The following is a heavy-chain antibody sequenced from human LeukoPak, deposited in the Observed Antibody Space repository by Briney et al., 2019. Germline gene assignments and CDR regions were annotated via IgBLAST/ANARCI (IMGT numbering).Heavy chain of an antibody. J-gene: IGHJ4*02. V-gene: IGHV3-23*01. CDR2: ISGSGGSS. D-gene: IGHD3-9*01. Sequence: GGSLRLSWAASGFTFSSYAMSWVRQAPGKGLEGVSAISGSGGSSYYADAVEGRYTISNDNSKNTLYLQINRMRPEDTAVYYCAKFFHSPAFTIFDNDYWGQGTLVTVSS. CDR1: GFTFSSYA. CDR3: AKFFHSPAFTIFDNDY.